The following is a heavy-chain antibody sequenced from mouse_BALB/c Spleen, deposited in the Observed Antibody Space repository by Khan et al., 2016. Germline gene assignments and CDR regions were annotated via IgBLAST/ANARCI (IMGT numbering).Heavy chain of an antibody. CDR1: GYSITSDYA. Sequence: EVQLQESGPGLVKPSQSLSLTCTVTGYSITSDYAWNWIRQFPGNKLEWMGYISYSGSTSYNPSLKSRISITRDTSKNQFFLQLNSVTTEDTATYDCASYYGSWYFDVWGAGTTVTVAS. CDR2: ISYSGST. J-gene: IGHJ1*01. V-gene: IGHV3-2*02. CDR3: ASYYGSWYFDV. D-gene: IGHD1-2*01.